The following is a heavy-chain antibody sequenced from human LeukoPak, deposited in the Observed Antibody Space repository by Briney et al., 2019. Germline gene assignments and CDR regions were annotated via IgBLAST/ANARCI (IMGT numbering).Heavy chain of an antibody. D-gene: IGHD3-22*01. CDR1: GYSISSGYY. CDR2: IYHSGST. Sequence: SETLSLTCAVSGYSISSGYYWGWIRQPPGKGLEWIGSIYHSGSTHYNPSLKSRVTISVDTSKNQFSLKLSSVTAADTAVYYCARYADYYDSSGYYSLDYWGQGTLVTVSS. V-gene: IGHV4-38-2*01. J-gene: IGHJ4*02. CDR3: ARYADYYDSSGYYSLDY.